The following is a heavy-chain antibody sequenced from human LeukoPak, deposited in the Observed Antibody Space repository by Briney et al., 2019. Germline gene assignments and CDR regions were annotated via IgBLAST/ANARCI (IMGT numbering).Heavy chain of an antibody. CDR3: ARDRIAAAGPGFYYYYGMDV. J-gene: IGHJ6*02. CDR2: IIPIFGTA. V-gene: IGHV1-69*13. D-gene: IGHD6-13*01. CDR1: GGTFSSYA. Sequence: SVKVSCKASGGTFSSYAISWVRQAPGQGLEWMGGIIPIFGTANYAQKFQGRVTITADESTSTAYMELSSLRSEDTAVYYCARDRIAAAGPGFYYYYGMDVWGQGTTVTVSS.